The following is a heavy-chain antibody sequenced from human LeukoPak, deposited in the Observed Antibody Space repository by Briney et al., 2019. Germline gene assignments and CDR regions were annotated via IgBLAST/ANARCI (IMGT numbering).Heavy chain of an antibody. CDR1: GFAFSSYS. CDR3: ARDLMGIAYRGAFYY. D-gene: IGHD6-13*01. Sequence: GGSLRLSCAASGFAFSSYSMNWVRQAPGKGLEGVSSISSSSSYIYYADSVKGRFTISRDNAKNSLYLQMNSLRAEDTAVYYCARDLMGIAYRGAFYYWGQGTLVTVSS. J-gene: IGHJ4*02. V-gene: IGHV3-21*04. CDR2: ISSSSSYI.